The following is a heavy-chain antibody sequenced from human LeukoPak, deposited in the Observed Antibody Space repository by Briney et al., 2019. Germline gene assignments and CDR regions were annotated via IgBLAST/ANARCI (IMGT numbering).Heavy chain of an antibody. J-gene: IGHJ4*02. D-gene: IGHD5-24*01. CDR2: ISGSGGST. V-gene: IGHV3-23*01. CDR3: AKDDAWLQYGN. Sequence: PGGTLGLSCAASGFTFSSYAMNWVRQAPGKGLEWVSAISGSGGSTYYADSVKGRFTISRDNSKNTLYLQMNSLRAEDTAVYYCAKDDAWLQYGNWGRGTLVTVSS. CDR1: GFTFSSYA.